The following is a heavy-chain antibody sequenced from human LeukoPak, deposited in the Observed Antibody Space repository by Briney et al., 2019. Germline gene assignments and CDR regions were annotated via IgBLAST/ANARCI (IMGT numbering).Heavy chain of an antibody. CDR3: ARGQGMVRGVIIDY. Sequence: GRSLRLSCAAAGFTFRNYPIHWVRQAPGKGLEWVAVISFDGSNKYYADSVKGRFTISRDNSKNTRYLQMNSLRAEDTALYYCARGQGMVRGVIIDYWGQGTLVTVSS. CDR1: GFTFRNYP. CDR2: ISFDGSNK. D-gene: IGHD3-10*01. V-gene: IGHV3-30-3*01. J-gene: IGHJ4*02.